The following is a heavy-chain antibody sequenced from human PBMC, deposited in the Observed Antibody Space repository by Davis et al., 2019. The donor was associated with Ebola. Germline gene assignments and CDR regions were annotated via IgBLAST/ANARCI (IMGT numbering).Heavy chain of an antibody. V-gene: IGHV4-39*01. J-gene: IGHJ4*02. CDR1: GGSISSGDYY. CDR3: ARHTHSSGWSFDY. D-gene: IGHD6-19*01. CDR2: IYYSGST. Sequence: PSETLSLTCTVSGGSISSGDYYWGWIRQPPGKGLEWIGSIYYSGSTYYNPSLKSRVTISVDTSKNQFSLKLSSVTAADTAVYYCARHTHSSGWSFDYWGQGTLVTVSS.